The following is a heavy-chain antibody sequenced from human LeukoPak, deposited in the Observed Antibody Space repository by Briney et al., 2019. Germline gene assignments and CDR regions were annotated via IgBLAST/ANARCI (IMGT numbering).Heavy chain of an antibody. CDR1: GGSISSGDYY. V-gene: IGHV4-31*03. CDR2: LYDSGST. J-gene: IGHJ4*02. Sequence: PSETLSLTCTVSGGSISSGDYYWTWIRQHPGKGLEWIGYLYDSGSTYYNPSLKSRVIISVDTSKNQFSLRLSSVTAADTAVYYCARSYYDVLSAYFSWGQGTLVTVSS. CDR3: ARSYYDVLSAYFS. D-gene: IGHD3-3*01.